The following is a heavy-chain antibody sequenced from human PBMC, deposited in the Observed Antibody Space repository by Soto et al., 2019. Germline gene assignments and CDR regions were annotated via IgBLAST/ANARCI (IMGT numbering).Heavy chain of an antibody. CDR2: IYYNGTT. Sequence: QVQLQESGPGLVKPSETLSLTCTVSGGSFTSDYWSWIRQPPGKGLQWIGYIYYNGTTNYNPSLKSRLTISQATAKGQISLELTSLTAADTAVYYCASHSGVAALGGLDPWGQGTLVTVSS. V-gene: IGHV4-59*08. D-gene: IGHD2-8*01. CDR3: ASHSGVAALGGLDP. J-gene: IGHJ5*02. CDR1: GGSFTSDY.